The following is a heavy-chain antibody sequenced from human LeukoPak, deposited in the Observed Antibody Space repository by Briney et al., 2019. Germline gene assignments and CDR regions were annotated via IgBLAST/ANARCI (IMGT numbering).Heavy chain of an antibody. CDR1: GLTFSNYA. V-gene: IGHV3-23*01. CDR2: ISDSGGST. CDR3: AKDSRHIVLLSAAIPGY. Sequence: GGSLRLSCAASGLTFSNYAMNWVRQAPGKGLEWVSGISDSGGSTYYADSVKGRFIISRDNSKNTLYLQMNSLRAEDTAVYYCAKDSRHIVLLSAAIPGYWGQGTLVTVSS. J-gene: IGHJ4*02. D-gene: IGHD2-2*01.